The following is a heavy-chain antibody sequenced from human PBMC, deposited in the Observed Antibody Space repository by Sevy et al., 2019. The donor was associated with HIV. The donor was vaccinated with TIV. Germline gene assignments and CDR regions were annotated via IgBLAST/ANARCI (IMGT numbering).Heavy chain of an antibody. CDR3: ASSKGDYYYGSGSLHADY. CDR2: INSDGSST. Sequence: GEPLKISCAASGFTFSSYWMHWVRQAPGKGLVWVSRINSDGSSTSYADSVKGRFTISRDNAKNTLYLQMNSLRAEDTAVYYCASSKGDYYYGSGSLHADYWGQGTLVTVSS. J-gene: IGHJ4*02. V-gene: IGHV3-74*01. CDR1: GFTFSSYW. D-gene: IGHD3-10*01.